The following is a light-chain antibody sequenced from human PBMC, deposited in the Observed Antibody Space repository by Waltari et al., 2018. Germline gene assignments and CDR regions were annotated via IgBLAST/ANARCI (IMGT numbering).Light chain of an antibody. CDR3: QQYNNWPPLT. CDR2: AAA. Sequence: EILMTQSPATLSVSPGERVTLSCRASQSVSTNLAWYQQKPGQAPRLLIYAAATRATGIPARFSGSGSGTEFTLTISSLQSEDFAVYYCQQYNNWPPLTFGGGTKVEIK. J-gene: IGKJ4*01. V-gene: IGKV3D-15*01. CDR1: QSVSTN.